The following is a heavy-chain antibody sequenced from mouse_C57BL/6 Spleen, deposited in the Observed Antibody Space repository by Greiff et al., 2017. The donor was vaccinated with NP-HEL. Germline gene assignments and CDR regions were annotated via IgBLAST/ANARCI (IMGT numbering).Heavy chain of an antibody. CDR3: GREVYYGHAMDY. Sequence: VQLQQSGPELVKPGASVKISCKASGYAFSSSWMNWVKQRPGKGLEWIGRIYPGDGDTNYNGKFKGKATLTADKSSSTAYMQLSSLTSEDSAVYFCGREVYYGHAMDYWGQRTSVTVSS. J-gene: IGHJ4*01. V-gene: IGHV1-82*01. D-gene: IGHD1-1*01. CDR2: IYPGDGDT. CDR1: GYAFSSSW.